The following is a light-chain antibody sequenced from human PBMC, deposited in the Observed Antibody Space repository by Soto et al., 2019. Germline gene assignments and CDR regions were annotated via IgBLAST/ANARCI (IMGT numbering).Light chain of an antibody. V-gene: IGLV3-21*04. CDR2: YDS. CDR1: NIGSKS. CDR3: QVWASSIDHPVV. J-gene: IGLJ2*01. Sequence: SYELTQAPSVSVAPGKTARITCGGNNIGSKSVHWYQQKPGQAPVLVIYYDSDRPSGIPERFSGSNSGNTATLTISRVEAGDEADYYCQVWASSIDHPVVFGGGTKVTVL.